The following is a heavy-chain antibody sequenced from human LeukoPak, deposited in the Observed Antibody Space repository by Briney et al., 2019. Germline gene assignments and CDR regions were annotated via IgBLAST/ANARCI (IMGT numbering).Heavy chain of an antibody. D-gene: IGHD2-15*01. CDR3: ARDAHCSGGSCYIEYFQH. CDR1: GFTFSNAW. J-gene: IGHJ1*01. CDR2: IKSKTDGGTT. V-gene: IGHV3-15*07. Sequence: GGSLRLSCAASGFTFSNAWMNWVRQAPGKGLEWVGRIKSKTDGGTTDYAAPVKGRFTISRDNAKNSLYLQMNSLRAEDTAVYYCARDAHCSGGSCYIEYFQHWGQGTLVAVSS.